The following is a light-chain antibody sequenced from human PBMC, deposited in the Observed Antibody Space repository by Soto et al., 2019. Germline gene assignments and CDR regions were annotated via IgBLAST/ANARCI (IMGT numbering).Light chain of an antibody. Sequence: SVLTHPASVSGSPGQSITISCTGTSSDVGGYKYVSWYQQHPGKAPKLMIYEVSNRPSGVSNRFSGSESGNTASLTISGLQAEDEADYYCSSYTSSTTPVYVFGTGTKV. CDR3: SSYTSSTTPVYV. CDR1: SSDVGGYKY. CDR2: EVS. V-gene: IGLV2-14*01. J-gene: IGLJ1*01.